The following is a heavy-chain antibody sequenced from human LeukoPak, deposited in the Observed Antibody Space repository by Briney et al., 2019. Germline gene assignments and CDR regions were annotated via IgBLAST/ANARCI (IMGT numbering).Heavy chain of an antibody. V-gene: IGHV4-31*03. CDR3: ARWEVPAAIDY. J-gene: IGHJ4*02. D-gene: IGHD2-2*01. CDR1: GGSISSGGSY. CDR2: IYYSGST. Sequence: SQTLSLTCTVSGGSISSGGSYWSWIRQHPGKGLEWIGYIYYSGSTYYNPSLKSRVTISVDTSKNQFSLKLSSVTAADTAMYYCARWEVPAAIDYWGQGTLVTVSS.